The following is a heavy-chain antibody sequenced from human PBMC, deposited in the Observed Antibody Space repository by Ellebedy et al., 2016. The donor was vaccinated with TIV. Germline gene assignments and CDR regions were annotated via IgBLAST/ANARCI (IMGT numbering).Heavy chain of an antibody. CDR2: ISGSGGST. V-gene: IGHV3-23*01. Sequence: PGGSLRLSCAASGFTFSSYAMSWVRQAPGKGLEWVSAISGSGGSTYYADSVKGRFTISRDNSKNTLYLQMNSLRAEDTAVYYCAKRPGTYYGSGSYAFDIWGQGTMVTVSS. CDR1: GFTFSSYA. CDR3: AKRPGTYYGSGSYAFDI. D-gene: IGHD3-10*01. J-gene: IGHJ3*02.